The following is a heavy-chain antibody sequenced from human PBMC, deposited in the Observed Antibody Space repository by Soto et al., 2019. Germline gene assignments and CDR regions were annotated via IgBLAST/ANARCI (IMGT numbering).Heavy chain of an antibody. CDR3: ARVRTSFDSRGYYVH. Sequence: QIQLVQSAAEVKKPGASVKVSCKTSGYTFVSYGISWVRQAPGQGLEWMGWISPYNGNTNFAQRFRGRVTLTTDTSTDMLNMDLGRLKPDDTAVYSCARVRTSFDSRGYYVHRGPGNLITFSS. J-gene: IGHJ4*02. V-gene: IGHV1-18*04. CDR1: GYTFVSYG. D-gene: IGHD3-22*01. CDR2: ISPYNGNT.